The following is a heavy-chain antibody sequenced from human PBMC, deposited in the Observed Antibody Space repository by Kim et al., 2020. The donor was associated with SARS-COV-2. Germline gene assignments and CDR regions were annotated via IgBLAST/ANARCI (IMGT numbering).Heavy chain of an antibody. Sequence: ASVKVSCKASGYTFTSYGISWVRQAPGQGLEWMGWISAYNGNTNYAQKLQGRVTMTTDTSTSTAYMELRSLRSDDTAVYYCARVLRAITMVRGGYFDYWGQGTLVTVSS. V-gene: IGHV1-18*04. CDR3: ARVLRAITMVRGGYFDY. J-gene: IGHJ4*02. D-gene: IGHD3-10*01. CDR2: ISAYNGNT. CDR1: GYTFTSYG.